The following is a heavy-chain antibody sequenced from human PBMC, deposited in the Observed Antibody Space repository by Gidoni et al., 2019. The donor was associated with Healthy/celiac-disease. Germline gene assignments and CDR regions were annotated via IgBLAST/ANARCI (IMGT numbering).Heavy chain of an antibody. V-gene: IGHV4-39*01. CDR2: IYYSGST. Sequence: QLQLQESGPGLVKPSETLSLTCTVSGGSISSSSYYWGWIRQPPGKGLEWIGSIYYSGSTYYNPSLKSRVTISVDTSKNQFSLKLSSVTAADTAVYYCARRITMVRGVIPYYYYYYGMDVWGQGTTVTVSS. CDR3: ARRITMVRGVIPYYYYYYGMDV. D-gene: IGHD3-10*01. J-gene: IGHJ6*02. CDR1: GGSISSSSYY.